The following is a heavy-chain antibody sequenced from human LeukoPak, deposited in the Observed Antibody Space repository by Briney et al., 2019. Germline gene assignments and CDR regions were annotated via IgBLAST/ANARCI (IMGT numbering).Heavy chain of an antibody. D-gene: IGHD3-10*01. J-gene: IGHJ5*02. V-gene: IGHV1-2*02. CDR3: ARVYDSAFKWFDP. Sequence: AAVKVSCKASGYTFTGYYMHWVRQAPGQGLEWMGWTNPNSGGTNYAQKFQGRVTMTRDTSLSTAYMELSRLRSDDTALYSCARVYDSAFKWFDPWGQGTLVTVSS. CDR1: GYTFTGYY. CDR2: TNPNSGGT.